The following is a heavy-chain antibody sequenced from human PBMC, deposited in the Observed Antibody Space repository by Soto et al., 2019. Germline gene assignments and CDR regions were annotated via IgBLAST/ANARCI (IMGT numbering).Heavy chain of an antibody. Sequence: SETICLTSTVAGGSISGYDWSWVRQPPGKGLEWIGYIFHGGSTKYNPSLRSRVTMSVDTSKNQFSLKLTSVTAADTAVYYCARRFGRLFYYYYYMDVWGKGTTVTVSS. J-gene: IGHJ6*03. V-gene: IGHV4-59*08. CDR3: ARRFGRLFYYYYYMDV. CDR1: GGSISGYD. D-gene: IGHD1-26*01. CDR2: IFHGGST.